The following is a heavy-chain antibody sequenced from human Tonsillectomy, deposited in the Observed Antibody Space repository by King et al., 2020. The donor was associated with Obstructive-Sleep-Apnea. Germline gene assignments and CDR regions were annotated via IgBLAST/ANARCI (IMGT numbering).Heavy chain of an antibody. Sequence: VQLVEAGGGLVQPGGSLRLSCAGSGFTFSSYAMTWVRRAPEKGLEWVSLIGGSGVSAYYADSVKGRFTISRDNSKNTLYLQRNSLRVEDTAVYYCAKDPNGDYVGAFDFWGQGTMVTVSS. CDR2: IGGSGVSA. J-gene: IGHJ3*01. CDR3: AKDPNGDYVGAFDF. V-gene: IGHV3-23*04. CDR1: GFTFSSYA. D-gene: IGHD4-17*01.